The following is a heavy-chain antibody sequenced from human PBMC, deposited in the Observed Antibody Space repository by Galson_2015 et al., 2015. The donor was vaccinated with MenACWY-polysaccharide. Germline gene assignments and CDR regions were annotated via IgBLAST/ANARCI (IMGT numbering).Heavy chain of an antibody. V-gene: IGHV1-8*01. Sequence: SVKVSCKASGYTFTSYDINWVRQATGQGLEWMGWMNPNSGNTGYAQKFQGRVTMTRNTSISTAYMELSSLRSEDTAVYYCARGGGYYDSSGFSGLDYWGQGTLVTVSS. CDR1: GYTFTSYD. CDR3: ARGGGYYDSSGFSGLDY. CDR2: MNPNSGNT. J-gene: IGHJ4*02. D-gene: IGHD3-22*01.